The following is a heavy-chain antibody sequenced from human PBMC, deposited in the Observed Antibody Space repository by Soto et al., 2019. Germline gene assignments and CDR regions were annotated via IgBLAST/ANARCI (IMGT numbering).Heavy chain of an antibody. CDR1: GDPISSSKW. CDR2: IDQNGIT. Sequence: KTSETLSLTCAVSGDPISSSKWWTWVRQTPGKGLEWIGKIDQNGITNYNPSLESRVTILKDNSKNQLSLKLTSVTAEDSAVYYCARLNRDYYYYGMDVWGQGATVTVSS. CDR3: ARLNRDYYYYGMDV. V-gene: IGHV4-4*02. J-gene: IGHJ6*02.